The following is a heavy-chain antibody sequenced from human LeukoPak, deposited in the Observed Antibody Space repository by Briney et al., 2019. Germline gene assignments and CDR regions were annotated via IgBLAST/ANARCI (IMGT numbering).Heavy chain of an antibody. Sequence: GGSLRLSCAASGFTLSSYAMSWVRQGPGKGLEWVSAISVSGNTYHADSVKGRFTISRDSSKNTLYLQMNSLRAGDAAVYYCAKHSAPVLAAARFDYWGQGNLVTVSS. J-gene: IGHJ4*02. D-gene: IGHD2-2*01. V-gene: IGHV3-23*01. CDR1: GFTLSSYA. CDR2: ISVSGNT. CDR3: AKHSAPVLAAARFDY.